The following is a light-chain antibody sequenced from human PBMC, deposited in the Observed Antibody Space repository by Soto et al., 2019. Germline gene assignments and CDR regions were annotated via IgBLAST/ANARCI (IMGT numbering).Light chain of an antibody. J-gene: IGKJ5*01. CDR2: DTS. CDR1: QGIGDT. CDR3: QHYAHNSPIT. V-gene: IGKV3-15*01. Sequence: VVMRQSPATLSVSPGEGATLSCRASQGIGDTLAWYQHKPGQTPRLLIYDTSTRATGVPTRFSGSRSGTDFTLTISRLEPEDFALYYCQHYAHNSPITFGQGTRLEIK.